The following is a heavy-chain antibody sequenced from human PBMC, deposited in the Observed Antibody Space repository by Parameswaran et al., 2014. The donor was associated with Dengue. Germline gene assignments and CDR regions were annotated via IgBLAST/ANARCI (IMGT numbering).Heavy chain of an antibody. V-gene: IGHV1-69*04. D-gene: IGHD5-24*01. CDR3: ARGVIEMATIDAFDI. CDR2: IIPILGIA. Sequence: SWVRQAPGQGLEWMGRIIPILGIANYAQKFQGRVTITADKSTSTAYMELSSLRSEDTAVYYCARGVIEMATIDAFDIWGQGTMVTVSS. J-gene: IGHJ3*02.